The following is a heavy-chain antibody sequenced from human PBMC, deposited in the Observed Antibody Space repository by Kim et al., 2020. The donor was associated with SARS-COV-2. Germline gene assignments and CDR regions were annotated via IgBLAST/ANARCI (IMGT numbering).Heavy chain of an antibody. CDR1: GYTFTSYY. V-gene: IGHV1-46*01. CDR2: INPSGGST. J-gene: IGHJ6*02. D-gene: IGHD3-10*01. Sequence: ASVKVSCKASGYTFTSYYMHWVRQAPGQGLEWMGIINPSGGSTSYAQKFQGRVTMTRDTSTSTVYMELSSLRSEDTAVYYCAREVGPNQGPLWFGELSGGMDVWGQGTTVTVSS. CDR3: AREVGPNQGPLWFGELSGGMDV.